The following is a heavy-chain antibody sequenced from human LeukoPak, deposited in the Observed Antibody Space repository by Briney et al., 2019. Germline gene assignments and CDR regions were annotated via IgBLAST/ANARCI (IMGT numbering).Heavy chain of an antibody. CDR1: GFTFSSYG. CDR3: ARSLTMATMDY. V-gene: IGHV3-33*01. CDR2: IWYDGSNK. J-gene: IGHJ4*02. D-gene: IGHD5-24*01. Sequence: GGSLRLSCAASGFTFSSYGMRWVRQAPGKGLEWVAVIWYDGSNKYYADSVKGRFTISRDNSKNTLYLQMNSLRAEDTAVYYCARSLTMATMDYWGQGTLVTVSS.